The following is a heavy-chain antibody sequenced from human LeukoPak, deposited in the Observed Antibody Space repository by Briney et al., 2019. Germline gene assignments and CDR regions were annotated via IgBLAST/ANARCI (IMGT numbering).Heavy chain of an antibody. CDR3: AKTSSHRIRAFFDL. CDR1: GFTFSTYA. CDR2: ITGSGGST. Sequence: GGSLRLSCAASGFTFSTYAMSWVRQAPGKGQQWVSAITGSGGSTYYADSVKGRFTISRDNSNDTVYLQMNTLRAEDTALYYCAKTSSHRIRAFFDLWGRGTLVTVSS. J-gene: IGHJ2*01. D-gene: IGHD2-15*01. V-gene: IGHV3-23*01.